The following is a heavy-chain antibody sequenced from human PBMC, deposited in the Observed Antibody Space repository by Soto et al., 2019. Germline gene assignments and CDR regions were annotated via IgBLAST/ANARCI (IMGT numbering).Heavy chain of an antibody. Sequence: GESLRISCKGSGYSFTSYWISWVRQMPGKGLEWMGRIDPSDSYTNYSPPFQGHVTISADKSISTAYLQWSSLKASDTAMYYCATVVGYGSSWEGGWFDPWGQGTLVTVSS. CDR2: IDPSDSYT. CDR3: ATVVGYGSSWEGGWFDP. D-gene: IGHD6-13*01. CDR1: GYSFTSYW. J-gene: IGHJ5*02. V-gene: IGHV5-10-1*01.